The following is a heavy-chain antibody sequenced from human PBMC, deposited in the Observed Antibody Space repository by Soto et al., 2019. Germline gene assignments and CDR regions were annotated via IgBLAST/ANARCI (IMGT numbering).Heavy chain of an antibody. CDR2: ISGSGDGT. V-gene: IGHV3-23*01. J-gene: IGHJ6*02. D-gene: IGHD2-8*01. CDR1: GFTVSSHA. CDR3: TKSRRGILMVYGFGGMDV. Sequence: GGSLRLSCAPSGFTVSSHAMSWVRQAPGKGLEWVASISGSGDGTYYGDSVKGRFTISRDSSSSTLYLQMNNLRGEDTAVYFCTKSRRGILMVYGFGGMDVWGQGTTVTVSS.